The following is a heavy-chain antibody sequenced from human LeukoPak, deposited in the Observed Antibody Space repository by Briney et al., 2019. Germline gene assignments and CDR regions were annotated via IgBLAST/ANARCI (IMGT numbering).Heavy chain of an antibody. D-gene: IGHD6-19*01. CDR1: GGTFSSYA. J-gene: IGHJ3*02. CDR2: IIPIFGTA. CDR3: ARDRAGYSSGFDAFDI. Sequence: SVTVSCKASGGTFSSYAISWVRQAPGQGLEWMGGIIPIFGTANYAQKFQGRVTITADESTSTAYMELSSLRSEDTAVYYCARDRAGYSSGFDAFDIWGQGTMVTVSS. V-gene: IGHV1-69*13.